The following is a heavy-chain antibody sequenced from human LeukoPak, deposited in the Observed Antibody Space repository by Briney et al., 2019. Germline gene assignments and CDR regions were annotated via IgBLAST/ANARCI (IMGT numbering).Heavy chain of an antibody. V-gene: IGHV3-53*01. CDR1: GFTVSSNS. D-gene: IGHD4/OR15-4a*01. CDR3: ARRAGAYSHPYDY. CDR2: IYSDNT. J-gene: IGHJ4*02. Sequence: GGTLRLSCTVSGFTVSSNSMSWVRQAPGKGLEWGSFIYSDNTHYSDSVKGRFTISRDNSKNTLYLQMNSLRAEDTAVYYCARRAGAYSHPYDYWGQGTLVTVSS.